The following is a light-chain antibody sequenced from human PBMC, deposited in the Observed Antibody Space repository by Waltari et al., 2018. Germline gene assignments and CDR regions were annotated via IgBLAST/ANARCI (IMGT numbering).Light chain of an antibody. Sequence: DIVMTQSPDSLAVSLGERDTINCKSSQSVLYSSNNKDYLAWYQQKPGQPPKLIIYWASTRESGVPDRFSGSGSGTDFTLTISSLQAEDVAVYYCQQHYGTPRTFGQGTKLEIK. J-gene: IGKJ2*01. CDR3: QQHYGTPRT. CDR1: QSVLYSSNNKDY. V-gene: IGKV4-1*01. CDR2: WAS.